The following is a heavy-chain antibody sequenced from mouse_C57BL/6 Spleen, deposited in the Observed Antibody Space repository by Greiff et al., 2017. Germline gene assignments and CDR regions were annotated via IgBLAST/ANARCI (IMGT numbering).Heavy chain of an antibody. Sequence: VQLKQSGPELVKPGASVKISCKASGYSFTGYYMNWVKQSPEKSLEWIGEINPSTGGTTYNQKFKAKATLTVDKSSSTAYMQLKSLTSEDSAVYYCARRLPHYFDYWGQGTTLTVSS. CDR3: ARRLPHYFDY. J-gene: IGHJ2*01. CDR1: GYSFTGYY. CDR2: INPSTGGT. D-gene: IGHD3-2*02. V-gene: IGHV1-42*01.